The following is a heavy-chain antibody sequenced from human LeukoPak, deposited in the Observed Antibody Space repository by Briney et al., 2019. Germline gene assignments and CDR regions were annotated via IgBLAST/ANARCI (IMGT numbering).Heavy chain of an antibody. D-gene: IGHD3-10*01. J-gene: IGHJ3*02. Sequence: SETLSLTCTVSGGSISSSSSYWGWIRQPAGKGLEWIGRIYTSGSTNYNPSLKSRVTISVDTSKNQFSLKLSSVTAADTAVYYCARDGPTYGSGSYGDAFDIWGQGTMVTVSS. CDR3: ARDGPTYGSGSYGDAFDI. V-gene: IGHV4-61*02. CDR2: IYTSGST. CDR1: GGSISSSSSY.